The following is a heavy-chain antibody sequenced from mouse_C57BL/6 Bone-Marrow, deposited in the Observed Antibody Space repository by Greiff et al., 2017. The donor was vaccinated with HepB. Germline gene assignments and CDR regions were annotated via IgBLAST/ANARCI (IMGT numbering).Heavy chain of an antibody. Sequence: QVQLKQSGAELARPGASVKMSCKASGYTFTSYTMHWVKQRPGQGLEWIGYINPSSGYTKYNQKFKDKATLTADKSSSTAYMQLSSLTSEDSAVYYCAKTFITTVVATVNYCGQGTTLTVSS. CDR1: GYTFTSYT. J-gene: IGHJ2*01. V-gene: IGHV1-4*01. CDR2: INPSSGYT. D-gene: IGHD1-1*01. CDR3: AKTFITTVVATVNY.